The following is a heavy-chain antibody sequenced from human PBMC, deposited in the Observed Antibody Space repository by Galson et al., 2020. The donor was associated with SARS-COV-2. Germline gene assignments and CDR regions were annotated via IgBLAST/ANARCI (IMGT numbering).Heavy chain of an antibody. J-gene: IGHJ6*03. CDR1: GGTFSSYA. V-gene: IGHV1-69*13. D-gene: IGHD6-6*01. CDR3: ARSGWARPSRPDKATKTAHTYYYYYIDV. CDR2: IIPIFGTA. Sequence: SVKVSCKASGGTFSSYAISWVRQAPGQGLEWMGGIIPIFGTANYAQKFQGRVTITADESTSTAYMELSSLRSEDTAVYYCARSGWARPSRPDKATKTAHTYYYYYIDVWGKGTTVTVSS.